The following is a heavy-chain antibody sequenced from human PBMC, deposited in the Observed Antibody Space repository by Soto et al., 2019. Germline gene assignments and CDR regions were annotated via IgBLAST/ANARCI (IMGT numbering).Heavy chain of an antibody. CDR2: IYDSGST. CDR1: GGSISSYY. J-gene: IGHJ4*02. Sequence: QVQLQESGPGLVKPSETLSLTCNVSGGSISSYYWSWIRQPPGKGLEWIGYIYDSGSTNYNPSLNSRVTISVDTSKNRYSLKLSSVTAADTAVYYCARVSYGDCIFDYWGQGTLVTVSS. CDR3: ARVSYGDCIFDY. V-gene: IGHV4-59*01. D-gene: IGHD4-17*01.